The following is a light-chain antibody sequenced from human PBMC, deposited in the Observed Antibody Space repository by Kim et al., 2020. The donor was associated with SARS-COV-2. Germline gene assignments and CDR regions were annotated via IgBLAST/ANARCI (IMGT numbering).Light chain of an antibody. Sequence: DIQMTQSPSSLSASVGDRVTITCRASQSISNYFNWYQQKPGKAPNLLIYAASSLQSGVPSRFSGSGSGTDFTLIISSLQPEDFATYYCQQSYSIPQTFGQGTKVDIK. V-gene: IGKV1-39*01. CDR3: QQSYSIPQT. CDR2: AAS. CDR1: QSISNY. J-gene: IGKJ1*01.